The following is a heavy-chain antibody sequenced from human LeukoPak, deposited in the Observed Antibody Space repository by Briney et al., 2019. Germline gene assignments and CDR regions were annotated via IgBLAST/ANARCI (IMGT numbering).Heavy chain of an antibody. CDR1: GFTFSTYA. J-gene: IGHJ5*02. Sequence: GGSLRLSCAASGFTFSTYAMSWVRQAPGKGLEWVSAISASGGTTYYADSVKGRFTISRDNSKNTLYLQMNSLSAEDTAIHYCAKFTREYCSSTSCPNWFDPWGQGTLVTVSS. CDR3: AKFTREYCSSTSCPNWFDP. V-gene: IGHV3-23*01. CDR2: ISASGGTT. D-gene: IGHD2-2*01.